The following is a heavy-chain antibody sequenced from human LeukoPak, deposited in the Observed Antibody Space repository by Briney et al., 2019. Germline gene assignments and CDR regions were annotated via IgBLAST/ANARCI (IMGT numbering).Heavy chain of an antibody. Sequence: PGGSLRPSCAASGFTFSSYAMSWVRQAPGKGLEWVSAISGSGGSTYYADSVKGRFTISRDNSKNTLYLQMNSLRAEDTAVYYCAKEYYDFWSGYPHDYWGQGTLVTVSS. CDR3: AKEYYDFWSGYPHDY. CDR1: GFTFSSYA. V-gene: IGHV3-23*01. D-gene: IGHD3-3*01. J-gene: IGHJ4*02. CDR2: ISGSGGST.